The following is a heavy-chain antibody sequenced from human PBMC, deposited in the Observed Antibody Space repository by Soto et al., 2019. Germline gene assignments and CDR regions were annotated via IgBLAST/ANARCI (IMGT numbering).Heavy chain of an antibody. CDR3: ARRQSGMDV. Sequence: QVQLQESGPGLVKPSETLSLTCTVSGGSISSYYWSWIRQPPGKGLEWIGYIYYSGSTNYNPSLKXRXTXXVDTSKNQFSLKLSSVTAADTAVYYCARRQSGMDVWGQGTTVTVSS. J-gene: IGHJ6*02. CDR2: IYYSGST. V-gene: IGHV4-59*08. CDR1: GGSISSYY.